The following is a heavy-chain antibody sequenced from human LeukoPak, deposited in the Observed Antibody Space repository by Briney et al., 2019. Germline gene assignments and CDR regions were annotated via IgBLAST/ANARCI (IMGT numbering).Heavy chain of an antibody. V-gene: IGHV4-59*01. D-gene: IGHD3-3*01. CDR1: NGSISIYY. J-gene: IGHJ3*02. CDR3: ATTTIFGSADSFDI. CDR2: ISSTGSP. Sequence: SETLSLTCSVSNGSISIYYWTWIRQPPGKGLEWIGYISSTGSPILNPSLKSRVAMSADTSKNQFSLKVNSVTAADTAVYFCATTTIFGSADSFDIWGQGTTVIVSS.